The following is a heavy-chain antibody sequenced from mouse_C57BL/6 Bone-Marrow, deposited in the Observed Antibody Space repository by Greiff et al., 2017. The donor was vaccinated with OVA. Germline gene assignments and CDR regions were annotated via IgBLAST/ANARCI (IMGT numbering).Heavy chain of an antibody. V-gene: IGHV1-64*01. J-gene: IGHJ1*03. CDR3: ARLDGNYVGWYFDV. CDR2: IHPNSGST. D-gene: IGHD2-1*01. CDR1: GYTFTSYW. Sequence: VQLHQPGAELVKPGASVKLSCKASGYTFTSYWMHWVKQRPGQGLEWIGMIHPNSGSTNYNEKFKSKATLTVDKSSSTAYMQLSSLTSEDSAVYYCARLDGNYVGWYFDVWGTGTTVTVSS.